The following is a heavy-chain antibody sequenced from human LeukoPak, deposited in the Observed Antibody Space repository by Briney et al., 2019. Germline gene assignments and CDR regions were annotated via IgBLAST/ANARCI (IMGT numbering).Heavy chain of an antibody. CDR1: GFTFSSYS. V-gene: IGHV3-21*01. D-gene: IGHD2-15*01. CDR2: ISSSSSYI. Sequence: PGGSLRLSCAASGFTFSSYSMNWVRQAPGKGLEWVSSISSSSSYISYADSVKGRFTISRDNAKNSLYLQMNSLRAEDTAVYYCARMVAATRWGQGTLVTVSS. J-gene: IGHJ4*02. CDR3: ARMVAATR.